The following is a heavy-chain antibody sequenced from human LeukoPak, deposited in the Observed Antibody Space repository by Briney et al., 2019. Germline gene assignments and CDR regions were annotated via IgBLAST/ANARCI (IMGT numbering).Heavy chain of an antibody. J-gene: IGHJ4*02. CDR3: ANLHSDILSGYIYYFDY. V-gene: IGHV3-23*01. CDR2: ISGSGAST. D-gene: IGHD3-9*01. Sequence: GGSLRLSCAASGFTFSTYGMSWVRQAPGKGLEWVSSISGSGASTYYADSVKGRFTISRDNSKNTLYLQMNSLRAEDTAVYYCANLHSDILSGYIYYFDYWGQGTLVTVSS. CDR1: GFTFSTYG.